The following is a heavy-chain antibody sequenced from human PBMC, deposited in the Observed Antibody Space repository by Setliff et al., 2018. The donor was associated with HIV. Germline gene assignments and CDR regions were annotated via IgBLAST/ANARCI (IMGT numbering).Heavy chain of an antibody. D-gene: IGHD3-9*01. J-gene: IGHJ4*02. Sequence: KVSCKASGGTFKNDVISWVRQAPGQGLEWMGWINPNSGGTNYAQKFQGRVTMTRDTSISTAYMELSRLRSDDTAVYYCARGSLLGYFDWLFPDWGQGTLVTVSS. CDR2: INPNSGGT. CDR1: GGTFKNDV. CDR3: ARGSLLGYFDWLFPD. V-gene: IGHV1-2*02.